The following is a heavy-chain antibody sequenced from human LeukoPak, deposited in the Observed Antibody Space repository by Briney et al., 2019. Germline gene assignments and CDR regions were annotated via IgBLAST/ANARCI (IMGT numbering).Heavy chain of an antibody. CDR1: GYTFTSYG. Sequence: VASVKVSCKASGYTFTSYGISWVRQAPGQGLEWMGWISAYNVNTEYAQKLQGRVTMTTDTSTSTAYMELRSLRSDDTAVYYCARAPEDYGDYRNSYYYYMDVWGKGTTVTISS. D-gene: IGHD4-17*01. J-gene: IGHJ6*03. CDR2: ISAYNVNT. V-gene: IGHV1-18*01. CDR3: ARAPEDYGDYRNSYYYYMDV.